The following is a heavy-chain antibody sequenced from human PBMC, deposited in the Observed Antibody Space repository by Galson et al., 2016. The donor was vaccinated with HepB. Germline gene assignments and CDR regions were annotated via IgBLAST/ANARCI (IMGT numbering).Heavy chain of an antibody. CDR1: GFTFDSYE. Sequence: SLRLSCAASGFTFDSYEMNWVRQAPGKGLEWVAYISGSGGAIFYAGSVEGRFTISRDNAKSSLYLQMNILRAEDTAVYYCARDLRGPSVYFDNWGQGTLVTVSS. V-gene: IGHV3-48*03. CDR3: ARDLRGPSVYFDN. D-gene: IGHD4-11*01. CDR2: ISGSGGAI. J-gene: IGHJ4*02.